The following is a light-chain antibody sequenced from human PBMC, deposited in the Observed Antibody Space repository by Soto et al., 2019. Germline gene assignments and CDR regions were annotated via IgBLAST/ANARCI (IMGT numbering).Light chain of an antibody. Sequence: QSVLTQPPSASGTPGHRVTISCSGSSSNIGTNTVNWYQQLPGTATKLLIYSNNQRPSGVPDRSPGSKSGTSASLAISGLQSEDEADYYCAAWDDSLSGNVFGSGTKVTVL. CDR1: SSNIGTNT. CDR3: AAWDDSLSGNV. J-gene: IGLJ1*01. CDR2: SNN. V-gene: IGLV1-44*01.